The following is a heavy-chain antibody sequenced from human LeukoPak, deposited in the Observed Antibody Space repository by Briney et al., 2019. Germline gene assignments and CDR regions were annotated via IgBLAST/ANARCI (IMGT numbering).Heavy chain of an antibody. J-gene: IGHJ3*02. CDR3: ARVNHWVAATKGAFDI. Sequence: SETLSLTCAVYIESFSGYHWNWIRQTPGKGLEWIGEISDSGTTNINPSLRRRVSLSIDTSKNQFSLDMRSMTAADTAVYYCARVNHWVAATKGAFDIWGQGTMVTVSS. CDR2: ISDSGTT. CDR1: IESFSGYH. V-gene: IGHV4-34*01. D-gene: IGHD2-15*01.